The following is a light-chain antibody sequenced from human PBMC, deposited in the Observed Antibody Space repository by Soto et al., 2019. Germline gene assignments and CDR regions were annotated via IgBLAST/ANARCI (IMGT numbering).Light chain of an antibody. Sequence: DIQMTQSPSSLSASVGDRVTITCRASQSISTNLSWYQKKPGKAPKLLISGASSLQSGVPSRFSGSGSGTDFSLTISSLQPEDFAIYCCQQSYITLYSFGQGTILEIK. CDR3: QQSYITLYS. V-gene: IGKV1-39*01. CDR2: GAS. J-gene: IGKJ2*03. CDR1: QSISTN.